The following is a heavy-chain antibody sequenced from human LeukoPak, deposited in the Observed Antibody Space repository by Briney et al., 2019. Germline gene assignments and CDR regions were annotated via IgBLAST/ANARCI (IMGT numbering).Heavy chain of an antibody. D-gene: IGHD6-19*01. CDR2: INHSGST. V-gene: IGHV4-34*01. Sequence: SETLSLTCAVYGGSFSGYYLSWIRQPPGKGLEWIGEINHSGSTNYNPSLKSRVTISVDTSKNQFSLKLSSVTAADTAVYYCARGRRSSGWYGYWGQGSLVAVSS. CDR1: GGSFSGYY. J-gene: IGHJ4*02. CDR3: ARGRRSSGWYGY.